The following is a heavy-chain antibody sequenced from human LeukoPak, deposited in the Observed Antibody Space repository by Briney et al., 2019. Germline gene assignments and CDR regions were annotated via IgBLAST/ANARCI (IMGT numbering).Heavy chain of an antibody. CDR3: ARSDYDILTGYYPADY. CDR2: ISAYNGNT. J-gene: IGHJ4*02. D-gene: IGHD3-9*01. CDR1: GYTFTSYG. Sequence: ASVKVSCKASGYTFTSYGISWVRQAPGQGLEWMGWISAYNGNTNYAQKLQGRVTMTTDTSTSTAYMELRSLGSDDTAVYYCARSDYDILTGYYPADYWGQGTLVTVPS. V-gene: IGHV1-18*01.